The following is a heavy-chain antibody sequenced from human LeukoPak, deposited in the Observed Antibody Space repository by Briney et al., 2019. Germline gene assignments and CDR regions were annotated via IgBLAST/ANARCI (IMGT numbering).Heavy chain of an antibody. CDR1: GFTFSSYG. CDR3: ARDDGQLWPPNFGY. V-gene: IGHV3-21*01. CDR2: ISSSSSYI. J-gene: IGHJ4*02. D-gene: IGHD5-18*01. Sequence: PGGSLRLSCAASGFTFSSYGMHWVRQAPGKGLEWVSSISSSSSYIYYADSVKGRFTISRDNAKNSLYLQMNSLRAEDTAVYYCARDDGQLWPPNFGYWGQGTLVTVSS.